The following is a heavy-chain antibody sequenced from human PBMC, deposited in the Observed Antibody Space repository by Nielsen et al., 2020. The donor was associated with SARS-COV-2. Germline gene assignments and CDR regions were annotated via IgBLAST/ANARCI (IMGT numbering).Heavy chain of an antibody. CDR2: INPSGGST. J-gene: IGHJ4*02. D-gene: IGHD6-19*01. V-gene: IGHV1-46*01. Sequence: ASVKVSCKASGHTFSSYYMHWVRQAPGQGLEWMGIINPSGGSTSYAQKFQGRVTITADKSTSTAYMELSSLRSEDTAVYYCARAGGYSSGWYPFDYWGQGTLVTVSS. CDR1: GHTFSSYY. CDR3: ARAGGYSSGWYPFDY.